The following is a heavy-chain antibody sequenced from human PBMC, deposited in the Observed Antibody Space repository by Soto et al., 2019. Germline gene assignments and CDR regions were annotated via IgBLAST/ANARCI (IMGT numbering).Heavy chain of an antibody. D-gene: IGHD6-19*01. CDR2: IIPIFGTA. J-gene: IGHJ4*02. CDR3: ARGVPVVGLHQTCFEY. CDR1: GGTFSSYA. V-gene: IGHV1-69*01. Sequence: QVQLVQSGAEVKKPGSSVKVSCKASGGTFSSYAISWVRQAPGQGLEWMGGIIPIFGTANYAQKFQGRVTINADESTSPAYMELSSLRSEDTAVYYCARGVPVVGLHQTCFEYWGQGNLVTVSS.